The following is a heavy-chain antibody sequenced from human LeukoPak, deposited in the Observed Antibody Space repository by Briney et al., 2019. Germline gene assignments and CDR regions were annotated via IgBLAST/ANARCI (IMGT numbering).Heavy chain of an antibody. CDR1: GGSISSSSYY. CDR2: IYYSGST. D-gene: IGHD3-10*01. J-gene: IGHJ3*02. V-gene: IGHV4-39*01. Sequence: PSETLSLTCTVSGGSISSSSYYWGWIRQPPGKGLEWIGSIYYSGSTYYNPSLMSRVTISVDTSKNQFSLKLSSVTAADTAVYCCARLDYYASGAFDIWGQGTMVTVSS. CDR3: ARLDYYASGAFDI.